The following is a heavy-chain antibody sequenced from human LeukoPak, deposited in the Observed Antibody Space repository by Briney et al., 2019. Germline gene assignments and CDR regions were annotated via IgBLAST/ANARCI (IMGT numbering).Heavy chain of an antibody. V-gene: IGHV1-69*05. CDR3: ARDNDGAAHFF. CDR2: IIPIFGTA. Sequence: GASVKVSCKASGGIFSSYAISWVRQAPGQGLEWMGGIIPIFGTANYAQKFQGRVTITTDESTSTAYMELSSLRSEDTAVYYCARDNDGAAHFFWGQGTLVTVSS. CDR1: GGIFSSYA. D-gene: IGHD6-6*01. J-gene: IGHJ4*02.